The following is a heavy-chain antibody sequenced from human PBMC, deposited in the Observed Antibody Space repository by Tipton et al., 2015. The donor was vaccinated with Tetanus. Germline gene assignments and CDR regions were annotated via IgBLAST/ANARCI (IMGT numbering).Heavy chain of an antibody. V-gene: IGHV1-18*01. CDR1: GYTFTSYG. Sequence: VQLVQSGAEVKKPGASVKVSCKASGYTFTSYGISWVRQAPGQGLEWMGWISAYNGNTNYAQKLQGRVTMTTDTSTSTAYMELRSLRSADTAVYYCARHSSGWYGGGYYYYYYGMDVWGQGTTVTVSS. CDR2: ISAYNGNT. CDR3: ARHSSGWYGGGYYYYYYGMDV. J-gene: IGHJ6*02. D-gene: IGHD6-19*01.